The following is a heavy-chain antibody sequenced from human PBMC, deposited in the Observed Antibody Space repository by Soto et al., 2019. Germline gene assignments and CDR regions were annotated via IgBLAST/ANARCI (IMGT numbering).Heavy chain of an antibody. D-gene: IGHD1-1*01. CDR3: AKVATGSYNWFDP. CDR2: INAGGSST. V-gene: IGHV3-23*01. CDR1: GFTFSSYA. Sequence: PGGSLRHSCAASGFTFSSYAMSWVRQAPGKGLEWVSAINAGGSSTYYADSVKGRCTISRDNARNTLYLQMDSLRDEDTAVYYCAKVATGSYNWFDPWGQGTRVTVSS. J-gene: IGHJ5*02.